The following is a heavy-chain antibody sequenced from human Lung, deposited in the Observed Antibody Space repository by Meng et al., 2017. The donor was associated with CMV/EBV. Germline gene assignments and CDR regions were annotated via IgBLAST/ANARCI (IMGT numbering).Heavy chain of an antibody. CDR1: GYTFTSYG. CDR2: ISAYNGNT. V-gene: IGHV1-18*01. D-gene: IGHD2-21*01. CDR3: ARDVAVIATPRYAFDI. Sequence: ASVKVSCKASGYTFTSYGISWVRQAPGQGLEWMGWISAYNGNTNYAQKLQGRVTMTTDTSTSTAYMELRSLRSDDTAVYYCARDVAVIATPRYAFDIWGQGXEVTVSS. J-gene: IGHJ3*02.